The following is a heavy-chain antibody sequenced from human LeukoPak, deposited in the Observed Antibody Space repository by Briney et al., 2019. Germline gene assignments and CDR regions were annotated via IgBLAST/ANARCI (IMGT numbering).Heavy chain of an antibody. V-gene: IGHV6-1*01. CDR2: TYYRSKWYN. CDR1: GDSVSSNSAA. J-gene: IGHJ5*02. CDR3: ARVYVGAAAGPNWFDP. D-gene: IGHD6-13*01. Sequence: SQTLSPTCAISGDSVSSNSAAWNWIRQSPSRGLEWLGRTYYRSKWYNDYAVSVKSRITIDPDTSKNQFSLQLNSVTPEDTAVYYCARVYVGAAAGPNWFDPWGQGTLVTVSS.